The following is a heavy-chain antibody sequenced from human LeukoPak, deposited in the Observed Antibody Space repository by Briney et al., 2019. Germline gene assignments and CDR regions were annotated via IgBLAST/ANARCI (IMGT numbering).Heavy chain of an antibody. V-gene: IGHV3-23*01. Sequence: GGSLRLSWAASGFTFSSYAMSWVRQAPGKGLEWVSGISGSSGSTYSADSVKGRFTISRDNSKNTLYLQMNSLSAEDTAVYYCARGYYYDSSEYYFDYWGQGTLVTVSS. D-gene: IGHD3-22*01. CDR2: ISGSSGST. CDR1: GFTFSSYA. J-gene: IGHJ4*02. CDR3: ARGYYYDSSEYYFDY.